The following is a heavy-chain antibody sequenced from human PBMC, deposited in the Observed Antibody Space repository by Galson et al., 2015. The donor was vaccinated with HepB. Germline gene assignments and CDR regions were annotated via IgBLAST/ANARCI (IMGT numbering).Heavy chain of an antibody. CDR1: GDSVSSHSVA. Sequence: CAIPGDSVSSHSVAWNWIRQSPSRGLEWMGGTYYRSKWYNDYAISVKSRITIKSDTSKNQFSLQLNSVTPEDTAVYYSARGVRSTFDYWGQGALVTVSS. CDR2: TYYRSKWYN. V-gene: IGHV6-1*01. J-gene: IGHJ4*02. CDR3: ARGVRSTFDY. D-gene: IGHD2-2*01.